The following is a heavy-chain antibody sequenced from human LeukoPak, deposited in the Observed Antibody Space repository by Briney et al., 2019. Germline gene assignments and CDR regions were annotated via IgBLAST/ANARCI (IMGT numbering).Heavy chain of an antibody. CDR2: IYHSGST. CDR3: ARIYSSSWFLNWFDP. CDR1: GYSISSGYF. Sequence: PSETLSLTCTVSGYSISSGYFWGWIRQPPGKGLECIGTIYHSGSTYYNPSLKSRVTISVDTSKNQFSLKLNSVTAADTAVYYCARIYSSSWFLNWFDPWGQGTLVSVSS. V-gene: IGHV4-38-2*02. D-gene: IGHD6-13*01. J-gene: IGHJ5*02.